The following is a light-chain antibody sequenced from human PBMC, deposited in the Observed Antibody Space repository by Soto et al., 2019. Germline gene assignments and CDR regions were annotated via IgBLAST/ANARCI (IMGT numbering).Light chain of an antibody. J-gene: IGLJ1*01. V-gene: IGLV2-14*01. CDR1: SSDVGAYNY. CDR2: EVT. Sequence: QSVLAQPASVSGSPGQSITISCAGTSSDVGAYNYVSWYQLHPGKAPKLIISEVTNRPSGVSSRFSGSKSANTASLTISGLRAEDEADYYCSSYTSSRTQVFGTGTKVTVL. CDR3: SSYTSSRTQV.